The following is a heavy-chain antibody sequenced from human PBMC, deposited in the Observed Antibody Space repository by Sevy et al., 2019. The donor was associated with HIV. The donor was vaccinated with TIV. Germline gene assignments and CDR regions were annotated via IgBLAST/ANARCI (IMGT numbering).Heavy chain of an antibody. CDR3: AKDPGSSWVSVSFDY. V-gene: IGHV3-23*01. CDR1: GFTFSSYA. D-gene: IGHD6-13*01. J-gene: IGHJ4*02. Sequence: GGSLRLSCAASGFTFSSYAMSWVRQAPGKGLEWVSAISGSGGSTYYADSVKGLFTILRDNSKNTLYLQMNSLRAEDTAVYYCAKDPGSSWVSVSFDYWGQGTLVTVSS. CDR2: ISGSGGST.